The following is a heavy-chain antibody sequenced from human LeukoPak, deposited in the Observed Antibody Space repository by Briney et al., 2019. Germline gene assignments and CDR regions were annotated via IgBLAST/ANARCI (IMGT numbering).Heavy chain of an antibody. CDR3: ARGYSSGWNFDY. Sequence: GGSLRLSCAASGFTVSSNYMTWVRQAPGKGLEWVSLIYSGGSTSYADSVKARFTISRDNSKNTLYLQVNSLRAEDTAVYYCARGYSSGWNFDYWGQGTLVTVSS. CDR2: IYSGGST. V-gene: IGHV3-66*01. CDR1: GFTVSSNY. J-gene: IGHJ4*02. D-gene: IGHD6-19*01.